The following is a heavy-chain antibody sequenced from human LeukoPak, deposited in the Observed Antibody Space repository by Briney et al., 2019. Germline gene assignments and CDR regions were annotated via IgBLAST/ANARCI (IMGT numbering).Heavy chain of an antibody. CDR1: GFIFGDNW. V-gene: IGHV3-7*01. J-gene: IGHJ4*02. Sequence: GGSLRLSCVASGFIFGDNWMGWVRQAPGKGLEWVANINPHGTEKYYADSLEGRFSVSRDNAKNSAYLQMNSLRVEDAGFYYCGRWGVNAGLDYWGQGSLVTVSS. CDR2: INPHGTEK. CDR3: GRWGVNAGLDY. D-gene: IGHD3-10*01.